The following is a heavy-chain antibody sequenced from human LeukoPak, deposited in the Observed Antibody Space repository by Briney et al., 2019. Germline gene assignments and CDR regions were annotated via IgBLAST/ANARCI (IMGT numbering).Heavy chain of an antibody. D-gene: IGHD6-19*01. CDR3: ARVPRQWAQDYYYYGMDV. CDR2: ISAYNGNT. J-gene: IGHJ6*02. Sequence: GASVKVSCKASGYTFTSYGISWVRQAPGQGLEWMGWISAYNGNTNYAQKLQGRVTMTTDTSTSTAYMELRSLRSDDTAVYYCARVPRQWAQDYYYYGMDVWGQRTTVTVSS. CDR1: GYTFTSYG. V-gene: IGHV1-18*01.